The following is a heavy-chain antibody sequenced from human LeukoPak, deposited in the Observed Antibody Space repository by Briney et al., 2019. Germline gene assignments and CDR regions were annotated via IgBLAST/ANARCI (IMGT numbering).Heavy chain of an antibody. CDR2: IIAYNGNT. CDR3: ARDITVVTPFYYYYAMDV. J-gene: IGHJ6*02. D-gene: IGHD3-10*01. V-gene: IGHV1-18*01. Sequence: ASVKVSCKASGYTFTSYAMNWVRQAPGQGLEWMGWIIAYNGNTNYAQSLQGGVTMTTDTSTSTAYMELRSLRSDDTAVYYCARDITVVTPFYYYYAMDVWGQGTTVTVSS. CDR1: GYTFTSYA.